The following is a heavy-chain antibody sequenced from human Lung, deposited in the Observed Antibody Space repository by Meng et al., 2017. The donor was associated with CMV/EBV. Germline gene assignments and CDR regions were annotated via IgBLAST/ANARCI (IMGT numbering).Heavy chain of an antibody. D-gene: IGHD3-3*01. CDR1: GGFISSSSYY. Sequence: SXTXSLXXTVSGGFISSSSYYWGWIRQPPGKGLEWIGSIYYSGSTYYNPSLKSRVTISVDTSKNQFSLKLSSVTAADTAVYYCASSLRYYDFWSGYYTGDYYYYGMDVWXQGTXVTVAS. J-gene: IGHJ6*02. CDR3: ASSLRYYDFWSGYYTGDYYYYGMDV. V-gene: IGHV4-39*07. CDR2: IYYSGST.